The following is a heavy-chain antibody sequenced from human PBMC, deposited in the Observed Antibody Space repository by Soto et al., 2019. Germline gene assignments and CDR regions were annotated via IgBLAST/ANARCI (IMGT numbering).Heavy chain of an antibody. CDR3: ARSDYGDLSDY. CDR2: IYYSGST. V-gene: IGHV4-59*01. J-gene: IGHJ4*02. D-gene: IGHD4-17*01. CDR1: GGYISSYY. Sequence: SETLSLTSTVSGGYISSYYWSWIRQPPGKGLEWIGYIYYSGSTNYNPSLKSRVTISVDTSKNQFSLKLSSVTAADTAVYYCARSDYGDLSDYWGQGTLVTVSS.